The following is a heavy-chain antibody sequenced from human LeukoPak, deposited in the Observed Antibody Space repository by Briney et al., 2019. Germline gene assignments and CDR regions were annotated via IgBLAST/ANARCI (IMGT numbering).Heavy chain of an antibody. V-gene: IGHV3-9*01. CDR1: GFTFDDYA. CDR2: ISWNSGSI. CDR3: AKAGNYDILTGYQYFDY. J-gene: IGHJ4*02. D-gene: IGHD3-9*01. Sequence: GGSLRLSCAASGFTFDDYAMHWVRQAPGKGLEWVSGISWNSGSIGYADSVKGRFTISRDNAKNSLYLQMNSLRAEDTALYYCAKAGNYDILTGYQYFDYWGQGTLVTVPS.